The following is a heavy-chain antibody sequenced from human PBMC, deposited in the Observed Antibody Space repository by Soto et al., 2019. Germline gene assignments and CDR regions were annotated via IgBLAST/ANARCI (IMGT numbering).Heavy chain of an antibody. D-gene: IGHD1-7*01. V-gene: IGHV3-23*01. CDR2: ISGSGGST. CDR3: AKRYLSITGTTRVSWFDP. J-gene: IGHJ5*02. Sequence: GALRLFWAAAGLSFSSYAMSWVRQAPGKGLEWVSAISGSGGSTYYADSVKGRFTISRDNSKNTLYLQMNSLRAEDTAVYYCAKRYLSITGTTRVSWFDPWGQGTLVTVSS. CDR1: GLSFSSYA.